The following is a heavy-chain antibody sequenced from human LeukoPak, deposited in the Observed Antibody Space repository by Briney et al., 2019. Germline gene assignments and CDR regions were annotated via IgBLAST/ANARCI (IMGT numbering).Heavy chain of an antibody. D-gene: IGHD3-22*01. J-gene: IGHJ5*02. CDR1: GGSISSGDYY. V-gene: IGHV4-30-4*08. Sequence: SQTLSLTCTVSGGSISSGDYYWSWMRQPPGKGLEWIGYIYYSGSTYYNPSLKSRVTISVDTSKNQFSLKLSSVTAADTAVYYCARVALVVSLFDPWGQGTLVTVSS. CDR2: IYYSGST. CDR3: ARVALVVSLFDP.